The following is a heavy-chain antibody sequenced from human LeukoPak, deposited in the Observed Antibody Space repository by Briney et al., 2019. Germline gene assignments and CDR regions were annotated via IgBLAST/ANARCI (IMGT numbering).Heavy chain of an antibody. CDR3: ARVDDYYDSSGSDY. Sequence: PGGSLRLSCAASGFTFSSYSMNWVRQAPGKGLELVSYISSSSSTIYYADSVKGRFTISRDNAKNSLYLQMNRLRAEDTAVYYCARVDDYYDSSGSDYWGQGTLVTVSS. J-gene: IGHJ4*02. CDR2: ISSSSSTI. V-gene: IGHV3-48*01. CDR1: GFTFSSYS. D-gene: IGHD3-22*01.